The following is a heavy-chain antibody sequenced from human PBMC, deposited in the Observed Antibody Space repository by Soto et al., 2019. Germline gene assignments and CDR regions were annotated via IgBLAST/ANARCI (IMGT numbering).Heavy chain of an antibody. D-gene: IGHD3-10*01. V-gene: IGHV2-5*02. CDR3: AHRSGSGSTNWFDP. Sequence: QITLKESGPTLVKPTQTLTLTCTFSGFSLSTSGRGLGWIRQPPGKPLEWLALIYWDDDKRYSPSLKSRLTITKDTSKNQVVLTMTNMDPVDTATYYCAHRSGSGSTNWFDPWGQGTLVTVSS. J-gene: IGHJ5*02. CDR1: GFSLSTSGRG. CDR2: IYWDDDK.